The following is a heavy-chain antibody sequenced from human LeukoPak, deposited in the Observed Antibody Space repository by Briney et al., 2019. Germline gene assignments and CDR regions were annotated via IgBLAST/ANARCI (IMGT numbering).Heavy chain of an antibody. Sequence: PGGSLRLSCAASGFTFSSYGMSWVRQAPGKGLEWVAIISYDGSNEYYADSVKGRFTISRDNSKNTLYLQMNSLRAEDTAVYYCAKGGSGYYRGAFDIWGQGTMVTVSS. CDR1: GFTFSSYG. V-gene: IGHV3-30*18. J-gene: IGHJ3*02. CDR3: AKGGSGYYRGAFDI. D-gene: IGHD3-22*01. CDR2: ISYDGSNE.